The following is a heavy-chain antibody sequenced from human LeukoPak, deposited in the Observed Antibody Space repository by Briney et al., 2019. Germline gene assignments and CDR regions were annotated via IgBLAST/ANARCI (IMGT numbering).Heavy chain of an antibody. V-gene: IGHV5-51*01. CDR2: SYSGDSDT. D-gene: IGHD6-13*01. CDR1: GSSVTTYW. CDR3: ARPGKIVAAGHWFDP. J-gene: IGHJ5*02. Sequence: LLICCKAGGSSVTTYWHWCGRPLPGGGVEFWGISYSGDSDTSYSASSQGQVTIPADKSINAAYLRWSSLKASNTAMYYCARPGKIVAAGHWFDPWGQGTLVTVSS.